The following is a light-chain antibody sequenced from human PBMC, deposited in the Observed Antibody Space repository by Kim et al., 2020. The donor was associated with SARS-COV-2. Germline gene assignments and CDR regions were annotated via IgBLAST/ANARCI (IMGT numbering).Light chain of an antibody. J-gene: IGLJ7*01. CDR3: AAWDDSLSGPV. CDR2: RNN. V-gene: IGLV1-47*01. Sequence: ELTQPPSASGTPGQRVTISCSGSSPNIGSNYVYWYQQLPGTAPKLPIYRNNQRPSGVPDRFSGSKSGTSASLAISGLRSEDEADYYCAAWDDSLSGPVFGGGTQLTVL. CDR1: SPNIGSNY.